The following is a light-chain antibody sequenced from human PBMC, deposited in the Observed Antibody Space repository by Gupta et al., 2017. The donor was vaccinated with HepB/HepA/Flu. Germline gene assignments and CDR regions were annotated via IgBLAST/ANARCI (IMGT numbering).Light chain of an antibody. J-gene: IGLJ3*02. CDR2: QDN. CDR3: QALDSNTAEAVV. Sequence: SYEVTQPPSLSVSPGQTAIITCPGDKLGDKYACWYQQKPGQSPVLVSYQDNKRPSGIPERFSGSNSGNTATLTISGTQSMDEADYYGQALDSNTAEAVVFGGGTKLTVL. V-gene: IGLV3-1*01. CDR1: KLGDKY.